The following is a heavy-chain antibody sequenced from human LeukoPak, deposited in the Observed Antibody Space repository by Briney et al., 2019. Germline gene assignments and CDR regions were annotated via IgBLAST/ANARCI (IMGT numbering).Heavy chain of an antibody. CDR3: AKDTEPWIQAYYFDY. CDR1: GFTFSSYA. D-gene: IGHD5-18*01. V-gene: IGHV3-33*06. CDR2: IWYDGSNK. Sequence: PGGSLRLSXAASGFTFSSYAMSWVRQAPGKGLEGVAVIWYDGSNKYYADSVKGRFTISRDNSKNTLYLQMNSLRAEDTAVYYCAKDTEPWIQAYYFDYWGQGTLVTVSS. J-gene: IGHJ4*02.